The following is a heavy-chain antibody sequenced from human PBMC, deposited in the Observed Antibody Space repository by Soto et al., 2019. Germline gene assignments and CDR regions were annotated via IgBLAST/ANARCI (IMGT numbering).Heavy chain of an antibody. V-gene: IGHV4-61*01. Sequence: SETLSLTCTVSGDSVSSGSYSWTWIRQPPGKGLEWIGYIFLSGSTNYNPSLKSRVTISVDTSKNQFSLKLSSVTAADTAVYYCASWAVTPEELLFDPCGQGSLVTVSS. CDR3: ASWAVTPEELLFDP. D-gene: IGHD6-19*01. CDR2: IFLSGST. J-gene: IGHJ5*02. CDR1: GDSVSSGSYS.